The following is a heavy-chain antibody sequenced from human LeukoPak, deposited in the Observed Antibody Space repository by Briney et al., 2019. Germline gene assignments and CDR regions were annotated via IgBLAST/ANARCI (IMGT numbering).Heavy chain of an antibody. CDR2: IGSSGSTI. J-gene: IGHJ4*02. CDR1: GFIFSNYE. Sequence: GGSLRLSCAASGFIFSNYEINWVRQAPGKGLEWGSYIGSSGSTISHADSLKGRFTISTDNAKNSLYLQMNSLRVEDWAVYYCARGGVTGGYTNFDSWGQGTLVTVSS. V-gene: IGHV3-48*03. D-gene: IGHD1-1*01. CDR3: ARGGVTGGYTNFDS.